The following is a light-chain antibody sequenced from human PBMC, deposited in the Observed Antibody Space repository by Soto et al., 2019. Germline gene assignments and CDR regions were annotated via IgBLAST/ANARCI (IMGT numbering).Light chain of an antibody. Sequence: QSVLTQPPSASGSPGQSVTISCTGTNNDIGGYTYVSWYQQLPGKAPKLMIYDVRHRPAGISPRFSGSKSANAASLTISGRQAEDEADYFCSSFTSSSTLVFGGGTKVTVL. V-gene: IGLV2-14*03. CDR2: DVR. J-gene: IGLJ2*01. CDR1: NNDIGGYTY. CDR3: SSFTSSSTLV.